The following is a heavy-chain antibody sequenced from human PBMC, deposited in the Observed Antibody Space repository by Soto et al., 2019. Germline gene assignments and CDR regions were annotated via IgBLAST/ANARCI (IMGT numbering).Heavy chain of an antibody. CDR2: ISASGART. CDR1: GFPFSTYD. CDR3: ARRGSMGGYDYISNY. V-gene: IGHV3-23*01. D-gene: IGHD5-12*01. J-gene: IGHJ4*02. Sequence: GESLKISCAAPGFPFSTYDMTWVRQAPGKGLEWVSAISASGARTYYADSVKGRFTISRDNSRNTLYLQMNILRAEDTALYYCARRGSMGGYDYISNYWVQGTLVTVSS.